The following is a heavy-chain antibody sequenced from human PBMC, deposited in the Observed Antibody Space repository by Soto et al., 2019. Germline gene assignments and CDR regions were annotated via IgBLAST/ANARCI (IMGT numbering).Heavy chain of an antibody. CDR1: GGSSRIYD. CDR2: VFYSGNT. V-gene: IGHV4-59*01. J-gene: IGHJ4*02. D-gene: IGHD1-26*01. Sequence: ETLSLTGTVSGGSSRIYDWNWIRQPPGKGLEWIGYVFYSGNTNYNPSLKRRVTISVDTSKNQFSLKLRSVTAADTAVYYCARGVDGQWADYWGQGTLVTVSS. CDR3: ARGVDGQWADY.